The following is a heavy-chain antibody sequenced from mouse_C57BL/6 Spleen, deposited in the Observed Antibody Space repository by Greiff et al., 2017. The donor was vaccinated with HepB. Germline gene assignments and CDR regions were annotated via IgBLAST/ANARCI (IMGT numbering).Heavy chain of an antibody. J-gene: IGHJ4*01. Sequence: QVQLQQSGAELAKPGASVKLSCKASGYTFTSYWMHWVKQRPGQGLEWIGYINPSSGYTKYNQKFKDKATLTADKSASTAYMQLSSLTYEDSADYYCARDGSSSYYAMDDWGQGTSVTVSS. CDR2: INPSSGYT. V-gene: IGHV1-7*01. D-gene: IGHD1-1*01. CDR1: GYTFTSYW. CDR3: ARDGSSSYYAMDD.